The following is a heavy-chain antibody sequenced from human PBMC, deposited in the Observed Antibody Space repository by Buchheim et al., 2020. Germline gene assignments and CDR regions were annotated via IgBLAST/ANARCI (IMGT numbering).Heavy chain of an antibody. D-gene: IGHD1-7*01. V-gene: IGHV3-30*04. CDR3: AREDGELYFDY. CDR2: ISYDGRSE. Sequence: QVQLVESGGGVVQPGRSQRLSCAASGFTFSSYAMHWVRQAPGKGLEWVAVISYDGRSENYVDSVKGRFTISRDNSENTLYLQMNSLRVEDTAVYYCAREDGELYFDYWGQGTL. J-gene: IGHJ4*02. CDR1: GFTFSSYA.